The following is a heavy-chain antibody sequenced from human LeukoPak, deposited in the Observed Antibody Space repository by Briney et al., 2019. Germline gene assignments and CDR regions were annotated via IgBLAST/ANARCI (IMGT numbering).Heavy chain of an antibody. CDR2: INPNSGGT. CDR1: GYTFTGYY. J-gene: IGHJ6*03. V-gene: IGHV1-2*02. CDR3: ASLNWNYSYYYMDV. D-gene: IGHD1-1*01. Sequence: ASVKVSCKASGYTFTGYYMHWVRQAPGQGLEWMGWINPNSGGTNYAQKFQGRVTMTRGTSISTAYMELSRLRSDDTAVYYCASLNWNYSYYYMDVWGKGTTVTVSS.